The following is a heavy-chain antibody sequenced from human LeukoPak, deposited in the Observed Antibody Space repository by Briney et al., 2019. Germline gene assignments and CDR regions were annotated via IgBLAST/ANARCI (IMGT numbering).Heavy chain of an antibody. Sequence: GGSLRLSCAGSGFAFGTYAMSWVREAPGMGLEWGSSISANGQATYYADSVEGRFTISRVNSKSTMYLQLNSLRAEDTATYYCARDPYNTILYRLAHWGQGTLVTVSS. J-gene: IGHJ4*02. CDR3: ARDPYNTILYRLAH. CDR1: GFAFGTYA. CDR2: ISANGQAT. D-gene: IGHD3-10*01. V-gene: IGHV3-23*01.